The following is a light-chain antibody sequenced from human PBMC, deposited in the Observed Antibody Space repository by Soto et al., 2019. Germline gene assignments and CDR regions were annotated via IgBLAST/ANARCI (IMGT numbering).Light chain of an antibody. Sequence: ETVLTQSLATLSVTQGETATLFCTTSQGLNRNLAWYQQKPGQPPRLLTYDASMRETGVPPRFSGSGSGTEYTLTISNLQSEDFAIYFCQKFNKWPWTFGQGTRV. V-gene: IGKV3-15*01. CDR2: DAS. CDR1: QGLNRN. J-gene: IGKJ1*01. CDR3: QKFNKWPWT.